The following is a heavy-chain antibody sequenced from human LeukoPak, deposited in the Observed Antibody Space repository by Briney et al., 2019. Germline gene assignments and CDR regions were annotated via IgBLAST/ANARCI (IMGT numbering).Heavy chain of an antibody. CDR3: ARDRRAAGYYYYYGMDV. V-gene: IGHV3-23*01. Sequence: PGGSLRLSCAASGFTFSSYAMSWVRQAPGKGLEWVSAISGSGGSTYYADSVKGRFTISRDNSKNTLYLQMNSLRAEDTAVYYCARDRRAAGYYYYYGMDVWGQGTTVTVSS. D-gene: IGHD6-13*01. CDR1: GFTFSSYA. CDR2: ISGSGGST. J-gene: IGHJ6*02.